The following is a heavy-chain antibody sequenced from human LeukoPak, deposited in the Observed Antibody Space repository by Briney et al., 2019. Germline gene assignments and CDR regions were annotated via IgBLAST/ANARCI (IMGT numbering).Heavy chain of an antibody. CDR3: ARGNNYGMDV. D-gene: IGHD2/OR15-2a*01. Sequence: PGGSLRLSCAASEFTFSKFWMHRVRQGPGKGLAWVSGINRDGSTTTYADSVRGRFTVSRDNAKNTLYLQMNSLRAEDTAIYYCARGNNYGMDVWGQGTTVTVSS. J-gene: IGHJ6*02. CDR1: EFTFSKFW. CDR2: INRDGSTT. V-gene: IGHV3-74*01.